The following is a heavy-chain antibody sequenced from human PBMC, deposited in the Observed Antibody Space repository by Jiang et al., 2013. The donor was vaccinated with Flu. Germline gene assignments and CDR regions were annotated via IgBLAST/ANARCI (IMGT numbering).Heavy chain of an antibody. CDR2: INPSGGST. CDR1: GYTFTSYY. CDR3: ARDADGYYGSGSYYNVALDY. V-gene: IGHV1-46*01. Sequence: EVKKPGASVKVSCKASGYTFTSYYMHWVRQAPGQGLEWMGIINPSGGSTSYAQKFQGRVTMTRDTSTSTVYMELSSLRSEDTAVYYCARDADGYYGSGSYYNVALDYWGQGTLVTVSS. J-gene: IGHJ4*02. D-gene: IGHD3-10*01.